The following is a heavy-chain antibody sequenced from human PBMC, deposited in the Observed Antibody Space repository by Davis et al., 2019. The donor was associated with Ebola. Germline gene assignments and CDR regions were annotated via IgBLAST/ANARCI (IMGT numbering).Heavy chain of an antibody. CDR1: GGSVKSHY. CDR2: FFYSGST. J-gene: IGHJ4*02. Sequence: MPSETLSLTCSVSGGSVKSHYWSWIRQPPGKGLEWIGYFFYSGSTNYNPSLMSRATISLDTSTNQVSLKLKSVTTADTAVYYCAALAGYWGQGTLVTVSS. V-gene: IGHV4-59*02. CDR3: AALAGY.